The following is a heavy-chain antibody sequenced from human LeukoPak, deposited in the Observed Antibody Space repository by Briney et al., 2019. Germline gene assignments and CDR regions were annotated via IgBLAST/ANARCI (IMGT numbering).Heavy chain of an antibody. CDR3: AKGTGYADYAEDFQH. J-gene: IGHJ1*01. CDR1: GFTFDNYA. CDR2: ISGDGDTT. V-gene: IGHV3-23*01. Sequence: PGGCLRLSCAASGFTFDNYAISWVRQAPGKGLEWVSVISGDGDTTNYADSVKGRFTISRDNSKNTLYLQMNSLRAEDMAVYYCAKGTGYADYAEDFQHWGQGTLVTISS. D-gene: IGHD4-17*01.